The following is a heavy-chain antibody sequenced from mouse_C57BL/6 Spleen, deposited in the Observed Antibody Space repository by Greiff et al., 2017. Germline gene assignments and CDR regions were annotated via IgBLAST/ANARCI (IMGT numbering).Heavy chain of an antibody. CDR1: GFNIKDYY. J-gene: IGHJ3*01. V-gene: IGHV14-2*01. Sequence: EVMLVESGAELVKPGASVKLSCTASGFNIKDYYMHWVKQRTEQGLEWIGRIDPEDGETKYAPKFQGKATITADTSSNTAYLQLSSLTSEDTAVYYCARDYGSSYAFAYWGQGTLVTVSA. CDR2: IDPEDGET. D-gene: IGHD1-1*01. CDR3: ARDYGSSYAFAY.